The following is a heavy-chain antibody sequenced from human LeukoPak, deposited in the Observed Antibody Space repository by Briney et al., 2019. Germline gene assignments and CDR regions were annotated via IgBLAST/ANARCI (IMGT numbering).Heavy chain of an antibody. Sequence: EPGGSLRLXCTASGFTCSSYNMNWVRLAPGKGLEWISYITSSSSTIYYADSVKGRFIISRDNAKNSLYLQMNSLRAEDTAVYYCARDRYCTGTTCYTADYWGQGTLVTVSS. CDR1: GFTCSSYN. V-gene: IGHV3-48*01. D-gene: IGHD2-2*02. CDR2: ITSSSSTI. J-gene: IGHJ4*02. CDR3: ARDRYCTGTTCYTADY.